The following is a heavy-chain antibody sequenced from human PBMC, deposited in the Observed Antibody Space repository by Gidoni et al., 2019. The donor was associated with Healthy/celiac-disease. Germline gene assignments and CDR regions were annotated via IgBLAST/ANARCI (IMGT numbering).Heavy chain of an antibody. V-gene: IGHV4-30-4*01. CDR1: GGSISSGDYY. Sequence: QVQLQESGLGLVKPSQTLSLTCTVSGGSISSGDYYWSWIRQPPGKGLEWIGYIYYSGSTYYNPSLKSRVTISVDTSKNQFSLKLSSVTAADTAVYYCARGDDSTTLSVDPWGQGTLVTVSS. D-gene: IGHD3-22*01. CDR2: IYYSGST. J-gene: IGHJ5*02. CDR3: ARGDDSTTLSVDP.